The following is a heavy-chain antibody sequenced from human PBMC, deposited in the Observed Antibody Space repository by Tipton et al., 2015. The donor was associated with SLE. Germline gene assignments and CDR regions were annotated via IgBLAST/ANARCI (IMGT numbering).Heavy chain of an antibody. CDR2: ISSSSSYI. V-gene: IGHV3-21*01. J-gene: IGHJ1*01. Sequence: SLRLSCAASGFTFSSYSMNWVRQAPGKGLEWVSSISSSSSYIYYADSVKGRFTISRDNAKNSLYLQMNSLRAEDTAVYYCARGAIMITFGGVPQYFQHWGQGTLVTVSS. D-gene: IGHD3-16*01. CDR1: GFTFSSYS. CDR3: ARGAIMITFGGVPQYFQH.